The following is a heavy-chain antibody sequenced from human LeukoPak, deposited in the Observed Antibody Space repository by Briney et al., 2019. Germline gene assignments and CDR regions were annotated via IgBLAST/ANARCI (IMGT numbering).Heavy chain of an antibody. CDR1: GFTFDDYA. CDR2: ISWNSGSI. J-gene: IGHJ4*02. D-gene: IGHD1-26*01. Sequence: HPGRSVRLSCAASGFTFDDYAMHWVRHAPGKGLEWVSGISWNSGSIGYADSVKGRFTIPRDNAKNSLYLQMNSLRAEDTALYYCAKDTRKWELHTFDYWGQGTLVTVSS. V-gene: IGHV3-9*01. CDR3: AKDTRKWELHTFDY.